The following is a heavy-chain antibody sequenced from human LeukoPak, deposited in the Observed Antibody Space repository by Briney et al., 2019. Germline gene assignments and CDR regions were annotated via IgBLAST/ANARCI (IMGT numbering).Heavy chain of an antibody. CDR1: GVSISSGDYY. D-gene: IGHD3-22*01. V-gene: IGHV4-30-4*01. J-gene: IGHJ4*02. Sequence: SETLSLTCTVSGVSISSGDYYWSWIRQPPGKGLEWIGYIYYSGSTYYNPSLKSRVTISVDTSKNQFSLKLSSVTAADTAVYYCATMYYYDSSGYNYWGQGTLVTVSS. CDR2: IYYSGST. CDR3: ATMYYYDSSGYNY.